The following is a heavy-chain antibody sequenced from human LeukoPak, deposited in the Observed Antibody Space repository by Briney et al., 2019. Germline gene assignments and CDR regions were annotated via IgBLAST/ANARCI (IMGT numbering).Heavy chain of an antibody. J-gene: IGHJ4*02. CDR2: IDPSGGST. CDR1: GYTFSSNY. V-gene: IGHV1-46*01. CDR3: ARDNDFDY. Sequence: ASVKVSCKASGYTFSSNYMHWVRQAPGQGLEWMGIIDPSGGSTNYAQKFQGRVTMTRDTSTRTVYMELSRLRSEDTAVYYCARDNDFDYWGQGTLVTVSS. D-gene: IGHD2-8*01.